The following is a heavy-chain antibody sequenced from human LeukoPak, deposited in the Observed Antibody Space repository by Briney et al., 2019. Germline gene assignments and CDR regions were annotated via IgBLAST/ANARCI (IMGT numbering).Heavy chain of an antibody. D-gene: IGHD3-10*01. J-gene: IGHJ4*02. CDR2: ISSSGSYI. V-gene: IGHV3-21*04. Sequence: GGSLRLSCAASGFTFSSYSMNWVRQAPGKGLEWVSSISSSGSYIYYADSVKGRFTISRDNSKNTLYLQMNSLRAEDTAVYYCAKEAGRFRVFDYWGQGTLVTVSS. CDR1: GFTFSSYS. CDR3: AKEAGRFRVFDY.